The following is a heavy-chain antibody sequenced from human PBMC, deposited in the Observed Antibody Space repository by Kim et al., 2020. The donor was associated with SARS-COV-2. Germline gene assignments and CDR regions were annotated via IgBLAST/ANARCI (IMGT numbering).Heavy chain of an antibody. CDR1: GYTFTGYA. V-gene: IGHV1-3*04. D-gene: IGHD6-19*01. Sequence: ASVKVSCKASGYTFTGYAIHWVRQAPGQGLEWMGWIRTANGNTKYSQRFQGRLTMTSDTPASTAYMELSSLKSEDTAVYYCARCGAGVAPDYWHFDHWGQ. CDR2: IRTANGNT. CDR3: ARCGAGVAPDYWHFDH. J-gene: IGHJ4*02.